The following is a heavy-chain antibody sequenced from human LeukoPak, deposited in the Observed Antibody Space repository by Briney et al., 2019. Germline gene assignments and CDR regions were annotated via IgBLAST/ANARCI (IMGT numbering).Heavy chain of an antibody. CDR2: IIPIFGTA. V-gene: IGHV1-69*13. CDR1: GGTFSSYA. CDR3: ARLGAVATHFDY. J-gene: IGHJ4*02. Sequence: GASVKVSCKASGGTFSSYAISWVRQAPGQGLEWMGGIIPIFGTANYAQKFQGRVTITADESTSTAYMELSSLRSEDTAVYYCARLGAVATHFDYWGQGTLVTVSS. D-gene: IGHD4-23*01.